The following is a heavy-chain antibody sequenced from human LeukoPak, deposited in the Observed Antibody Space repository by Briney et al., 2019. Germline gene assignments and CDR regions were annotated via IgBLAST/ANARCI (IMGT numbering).Heavy chain of an antibody. D-gene: IGHD3-22*01. CDR3: TKNLGQWLDY. J-gene: IGHJ4*02. CDR2: ISDSAGTT. Sequence: PGGSLRLSCAASGFTFNTYAMNWVRQAPGRGLEWVSAISDSAGTTYYADSVKGRFTISRDNSKNTLNLQMNSLRAEDTAVYYCTKNLGQWLDYWGQGTLVTVSS. V-gene: IGHV3-23*01. CDR1: GFTFNTYA.